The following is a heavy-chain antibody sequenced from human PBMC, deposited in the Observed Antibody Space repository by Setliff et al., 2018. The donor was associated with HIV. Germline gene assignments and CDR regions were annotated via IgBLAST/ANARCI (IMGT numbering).Heavy chain of an antibody. J-gene: IGHJ4*02. V-gene: IGHV4-59*12. CDR2: IYYSGST. Sequence: PSETLSLTCTVSGGSISCYYWSWIRQPPGKGLEWIGYIYYSGSTNYNPSLKSRVTISVDTSKKQFSLRLTSVTAADTAVYHCARVFVDTAVLRVLEYYFDSWGRGTLVTVS. CDR1: GGSISCYY. D-gene: IGHD5-18*01. CDR3: ARVFVDTAVLRVLEYYFDS.